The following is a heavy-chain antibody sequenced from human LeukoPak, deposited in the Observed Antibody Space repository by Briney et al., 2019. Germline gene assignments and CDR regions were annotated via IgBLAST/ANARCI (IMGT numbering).Heavy chain of an antibody. J-gene: IGHJ4*02. CDR3: AVKPGYYYDSSGYYN. D-gene: IGHD3-22*01. CDR1: GGSFSGYY. V-gene: IGHV4-34*01. Sequence: SETLSLTCAVYGGSFSGYYWSWIRQPPGKGLEWIGEINHSGSTNYNPSLKSRVTISVDTSKNQFSLKLSSVTAADTAVYYCAVKPGYYYDSSGYYNWGQGTLVTVS. CDR2: INHSGST.